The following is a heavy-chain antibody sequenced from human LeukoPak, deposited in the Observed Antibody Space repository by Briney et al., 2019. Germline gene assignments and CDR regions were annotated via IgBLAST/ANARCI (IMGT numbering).Heavy chain of an antibody. CDR1: GFTFSSYA. CDR2: VWHDGSNR. CDR3: ARELFGSGSCPDY. D-gene: IGHD3-10*01. V-gene: IGHV3-33*01. Sequence: GGSLRLSCPAPGFTFSSYALHWIRQAPGKGLEWVALVWHDGSNRYYSEAVKGRFTISRDNSKNTVYLQINSLRAEDTTVYYCARELFGSGSCPDYWGQGTRVTVSS. J-gene: IGHJ4*02.